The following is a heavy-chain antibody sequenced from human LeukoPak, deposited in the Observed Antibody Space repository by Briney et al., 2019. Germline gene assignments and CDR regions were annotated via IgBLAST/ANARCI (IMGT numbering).Heavy chain of an antibody. CDR3: ARDIKVGATKYYFDY. CDR1: GFTFSSYE. D-gene: IGHD1-26*01. V-gene: IGHV3-48*03. CDR2: ISSSGSNI. Sequence: PGGSLRLSCAASGFTFSSYEMNWVRQAPGKGLEWVSYISSSGSNIYYADSVKGRFTISRDNAKNSLYLQMNSLGAEDTAVYYCARDIKVGATKYYFDYWGQGTLVTVSS. J-gene: IGHJ4*02.